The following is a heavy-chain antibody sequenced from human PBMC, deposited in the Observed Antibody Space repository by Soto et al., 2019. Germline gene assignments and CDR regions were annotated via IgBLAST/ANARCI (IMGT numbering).Heavy chain of an antibody. V-gene: IGHV4-34*01. D-gene: IGHD6-6*01. J-gene: IGHJ6*02. CDR1: GGSFSGYY. CDR3: ARGSNKQLVSGSYYYYGMDV. CDR2: INHSGST. Sequence: SETLSLTCAVYGGSFSGYYWSWIRQPPGKGPEWIGEINHSGSTNYNPSLKSRVTISVDTSKNQFSLKLSSVTAADTAVYYCARGSNKQLVSGSYYYYGMDVWGQGTTVTVSS.